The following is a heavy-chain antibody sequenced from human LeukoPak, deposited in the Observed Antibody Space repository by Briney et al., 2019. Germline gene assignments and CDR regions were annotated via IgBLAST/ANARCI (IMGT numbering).Heavy chain of an antibody. V-gene: IGHV3-21*06. D-gene: IGHD1-14*01. CDR1: GLTFPTSG. Sequence: GGSLRLSCTASGLTFPTSGFNWVRQAPGKGLEWVASIGPTGSDRYHADSIKGRFTISRDNANNFLYLQMNSLRAEDTAVYYCATETNGRHYDYWGQGTLLTVSS. J-gene: IGHJ4*02. CDR3: ATETNGRHYDY. CDR2: IGPTGSDR.